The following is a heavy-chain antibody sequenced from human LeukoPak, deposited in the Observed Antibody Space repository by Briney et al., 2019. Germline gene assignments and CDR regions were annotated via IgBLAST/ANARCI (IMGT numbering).Heavy chain of an antibody. Sequence: GRSLRLSCVASGFTFENYAMHWVRQAPGKGLEWVAGISWNSGSIGYGDFAKGRFTISRDNARNSLFLQMNTLRAEDTALYYCAKDRDPPYVGNSYGYYSDSWGQGTQVIVS. V-gene: IGHV3-9*01. CDR3: AKDRDPPYVGNSYGYYSDS. J-gene: IGHJ4*02. CDR1: GFTFENYA. D-gene: IGHD5-18*01. CDR2: ISWNSGSI.